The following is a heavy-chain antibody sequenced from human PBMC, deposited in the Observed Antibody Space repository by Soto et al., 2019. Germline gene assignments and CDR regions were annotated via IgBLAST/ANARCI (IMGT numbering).Heavy chain of an antibody. CDR2: IPSSGNT. CDR3: SRAPMVLTRSYFDS. V-gene: IGHV4-59*01. Sequence: SETLSLTCTVSDGSISNFYSSWIRQPPWKGLEWIGYIPSSGNTNYHPSLKSRVSISVDTSKNHFSLNLTSVTAADAAVYYCSRAPMVLTRSYFDSWGQGTPVTVSS. J-gene: IGHJ4*02. D-gene: IGHD3-22*01. CDR1: DGSISNFY.